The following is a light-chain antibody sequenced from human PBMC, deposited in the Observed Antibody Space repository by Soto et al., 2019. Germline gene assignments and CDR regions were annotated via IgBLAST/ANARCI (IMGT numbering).Light chain of an antibody. CDR2: GAS. CDR3: QQYGSSLI. J-gene: IGKJ5*01. CDR1: QSVSSK. V-gene: IGKV3-20*01. Sequence: EIVMTQSPATLSVSPGERATLSCRASQSVSSKLAWYQQKPGQAPRLLIYGASTRPTGIPDRFSGSGSGTDFTLTISRLEPEDFAVYYCQQYGSSLIFGQGTRLEIK.